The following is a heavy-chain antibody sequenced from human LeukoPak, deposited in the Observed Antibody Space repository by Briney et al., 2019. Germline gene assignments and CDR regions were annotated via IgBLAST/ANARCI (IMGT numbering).Heavy chain of an antibody. CDR1: GGSFSGYY. D-gene: IGHD1-26*01. CDR2: INQSGST. J-gene: IGHJ4*02. V-gene: IGHV4-34*01. Sequence: SETLSLTCAVYGGSFSGYYWSWIRQPPGKGLEWIGEINQSGSTHYNPSLKSRVTISVDTSKNQFSLNLSSVTAADTAVYYCARRVYSGSYFNYWGQGTLVTVSS. CDR3: ARRVYSGSYFNY.